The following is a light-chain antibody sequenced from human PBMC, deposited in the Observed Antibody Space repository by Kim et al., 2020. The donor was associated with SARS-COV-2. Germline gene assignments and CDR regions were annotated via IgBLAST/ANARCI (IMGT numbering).Light chain of an antibody. CDR1: QRISSY. V-gene: IGKV1-39*01. Sequence: DIQMTQSPSSLSASVGDRVTITCRASQRISSYLNWYQQQPGKAPKLLIYAASTLQSGVPSRFSGSGSGTDFTLTISSLQPEDFATYYCQQSHTTPLLTFGGGTKVDIK. J-gene: IGKJ4*01. CDR2: AAS. CDR3: QQSHTTPLLT.